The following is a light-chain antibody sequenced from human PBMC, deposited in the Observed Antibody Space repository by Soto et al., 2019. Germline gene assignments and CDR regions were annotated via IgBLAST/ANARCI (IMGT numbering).Light chain of an antibody. CDR2: WAS. V-gene: IGKV4-1*01. CDR3: QQYYTTPRT. CDR1: QSVLYSSNNKNY. J-gene: IGKJ1*01. Sequence: DIVMTQSPDSLAVSLGEGATINCKSSQSVLYSSNNKNYLAWYQQKPGQPPKLLIYWASTRESGVPDRFSGSGSGTEFTLTISSLQAADVAVYYCQQYYTTPRTFGQGTKVEIK.